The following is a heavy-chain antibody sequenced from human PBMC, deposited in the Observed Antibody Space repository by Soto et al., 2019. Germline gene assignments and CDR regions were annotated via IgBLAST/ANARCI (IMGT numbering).Heavy chain of an antibody. CDR2: MSGTSDDR. CDR1: GFMFSAYA. Sequence: EVHLLESGGGLVQPGGSLRLSCAASGFMFSAYAMHWVRQAPGQGLEWVSSMSGTSDDRYYADSVKGRFTVSRDSSTDTLYLQLNSLRAEDTALYFCAREDGGSPFDDWGQGTLVIVSS. D-gene: IGHD1-26*01. J-gene: IGHJ4*02. CDR3: AREDGGSPFDD. V-gene: IGHV3-23*01.